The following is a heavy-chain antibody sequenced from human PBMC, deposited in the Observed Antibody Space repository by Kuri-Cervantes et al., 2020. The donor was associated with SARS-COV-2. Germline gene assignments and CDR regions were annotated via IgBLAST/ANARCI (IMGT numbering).Heavy chain of an antibody. Sequence: GGSLRLSCAACGFTFSSYDMHWVRQAPGKGLEWVAFIRYDGSNKYYADSVKGRFTISRDNSKNTLYLQMNSLRAEDTAVYYCARGDDYGGNYPDYWGQGTLVTVSS. D-gene: IGHD4-23*01. CDR2: IRYDGSNK. CDR1: GFTFSSYD. J-gene: IGHJ4*02. CDR3: ARGDDYGGNYPDY. V-gene: IGHV3-30*02.